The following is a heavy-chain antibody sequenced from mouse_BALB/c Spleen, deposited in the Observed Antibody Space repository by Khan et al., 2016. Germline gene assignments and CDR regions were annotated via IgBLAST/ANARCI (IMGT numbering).Heavy chain of an antibody. J-gene: IGHJ3*01. V-gene: IGHV3-2*02. CDR2: ISYSGST. D-gene: IGHD4-1*01. CDR3: AEELGLSAY. Sequence: EVQLQESGPGLVKPSQTLSLTCTVTGYSITSDYAWNWIRQFPGNKLEWVGYISYSGSTSYNPSLKSRISITRDTSKNQFFLRLNSVTTEDTATYDCAEELGLSAYWGQGTLVTVSA. CDR1: GYSITSDYA.